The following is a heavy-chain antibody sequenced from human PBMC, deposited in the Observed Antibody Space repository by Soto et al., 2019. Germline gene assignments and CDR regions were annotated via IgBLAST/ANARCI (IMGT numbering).Heavy chain of an antibody. CDR1: GFTFSNAW. Sequence: GGSLRLSCAASGFTFSNAWMNWVRQAPGKGLEWVGRIKSKTDGGTTDYAAPVKGRFTISRDDSKNTQYLQMNSLKTEDTAVYYCTTFYVPTGTTDYWGQGTLVTVSS. CDR2: IKSKTDGGTT. V-gene: IGHV3-15*07. J-gene: IGHJ4*02. CDR3: TTFYVPTGTTDY. D-gene: IGHD1-7*01.